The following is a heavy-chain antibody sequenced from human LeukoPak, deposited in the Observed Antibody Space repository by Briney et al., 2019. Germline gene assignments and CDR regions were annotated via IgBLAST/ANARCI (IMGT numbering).Heavy chain of an antibody. Sequence: SETLSLTCTVSGGSISSYYWSWIRQPPGKGLEWIGYIYYSGRTNYNPSLKSRVTISVDTSKNQFSLKLSSVTAADTAVYYCARDYSSGYYDAFDIWGQGTMVTVSS. V-gene: IGHV4-59*01. CDR2: IYYSGRT. CDR1: GGSISSYY. CDR3: ARDYSSGYYDAFDI. J-gene: IGHJ3*02. D-gene: IGHD3-22*01.